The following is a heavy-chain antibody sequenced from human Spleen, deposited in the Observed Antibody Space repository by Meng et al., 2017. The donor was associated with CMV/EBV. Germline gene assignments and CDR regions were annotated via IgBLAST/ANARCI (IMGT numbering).Heavy chain of an antibody. Sequence: SETLSLTCTVSGGSVGNSNYYWSWIRQPQGKGLEWIGYVYHSGSTNHNPSLKSRVTISVDTSKNQFSLRLRSVTAADTAVYYCASTKLSIFGVVTFETSSYNWFDPWGQGTLVTVSS. CDR2: VYHSGST. V-gene: IGHV4-61*01. J-gene: IGHJ5*02. CDR1: GGSVGNSNYY. D-gene: IGHD3-3*01. CDR3: ASTKLSIFGVVTFETSSYNWFDP.